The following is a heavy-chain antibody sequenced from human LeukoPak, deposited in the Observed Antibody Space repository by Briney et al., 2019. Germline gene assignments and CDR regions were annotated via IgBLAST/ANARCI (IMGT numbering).Heavy chain of an antibody. V-gene: IGHV3-30*04. J-gene: IGHJ5*02. D-gene: IGHD6-13*01. CDR3: ARASSSWYGEFDP. Sequence: GGSLRLSCAASGFTFSSYAMHWVRQAPGKGLEWGAVISYDGSNKYYADSVKGRFTISRDNSKNTLYLQMNSLRAEDTAVYYCARASSSWYGEFDPWGQGTLVTVSS. CDR1: GFTFSSYA. CDR2: ISYDGSNK.